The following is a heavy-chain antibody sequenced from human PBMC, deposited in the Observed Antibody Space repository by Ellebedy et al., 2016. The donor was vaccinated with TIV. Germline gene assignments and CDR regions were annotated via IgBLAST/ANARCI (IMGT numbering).Heavy chain of an antibody. CDR3: ARTYYYGSGSRGGYRFDP. D-gene: IGHD3-10*01. J-gene: IGHJ5*02. Sequence: AASVKVSCKASGYTFSSYGISWVRQAPGQGLEWMGWISTYNGNTNYARQYQGRVTMTTDTSTSTAYMELGSLRSDDTAIFYCARTYYYGSGSRGGYRFDPWGQGTLVTVSS. CDR1: GYTFSSYG. CDR2: ISTYNGNT. V-gene: IGHV1-18*01.